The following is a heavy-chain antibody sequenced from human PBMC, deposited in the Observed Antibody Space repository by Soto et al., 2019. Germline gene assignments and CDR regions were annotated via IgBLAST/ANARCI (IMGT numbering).Heavy chain of an antibody. J-gene: IGHJ3*02. D-gene: IGHD3-22*01. Sequence: ASVKVSCKASGYTFTSYGISWVRQAPGQGLEWMGWISAYNGKTNYAQKRQGRVTMTTDTSTSTAYMELRSLRSDDTAVYYCARSPITMIVVVIDAFDIWGQGTMVTVSS. CDR3: ARSPITMIVVVIDAFDI. CDR1: GYTFTSYG. CDR2: ISAYNGKT. V-gene: IGHV1-18*01.